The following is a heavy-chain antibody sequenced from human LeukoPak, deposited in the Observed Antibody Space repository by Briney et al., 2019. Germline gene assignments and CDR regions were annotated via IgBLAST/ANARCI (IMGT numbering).Heavy chain of an antibody. J-gene: IGHJ4*02. V-gene: IGHV4-38-2*02. CDR1: GDSIISGHC. Sequence: SETLSLTCTVSGDSIISGHCWGWIRQPPGKGLEWLGSICPSGNAYYNPSLKSRVTMSVDTSKNQFSLKLSSVTAADTAVYYCARAGDFWSGYPSYFDYWGQGTLVTVSS. D-gene: IGHD3-3*01. CDR2: ICPSGNA. CDR3: ARAGDFWSGYPSYFDY.